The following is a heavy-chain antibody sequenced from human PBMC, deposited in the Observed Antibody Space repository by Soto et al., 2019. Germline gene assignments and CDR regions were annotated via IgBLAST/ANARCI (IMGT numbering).Heavy chain of an antibody. J-gene: IGHJ4*02. CDR1: GFTFSSDC. Sequence: EVQLVESGGGLVQPGGSLRLSCAVSGFTFSSDCMHWFRQAPGKGLVWVSSINSDGSSTNYADSVNGRFTISRNNANNTHFLQINRLRAEDTAEYYCTSTVVTGYWDQGTLVSVYS. CDR3: TSTVVTGY. CDR2: INSDGSST. V-gene: IGHV3-74*01. D-gene: IGHD4-17*01.